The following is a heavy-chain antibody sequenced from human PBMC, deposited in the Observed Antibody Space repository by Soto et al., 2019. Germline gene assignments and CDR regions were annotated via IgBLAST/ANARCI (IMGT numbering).Heavy chain of an antibody. CDR3: ARGGAARPDY. D-gene: IGHD6-6*01. V-gene: IGHV3-48*02. J-gene: IGHJ4*02. Sequence: EVQLVESGGGLVQPGGSLRLSCAASGFTFSNYGMNWVRQAPGKRLVWVSYIGSRISTIEYADSVKGRFTISRDNAKNSLYLQMNSLRDEDTAVYYCARGGAARPDYWGQGTLVTVSS. CDR1: GFTFSNYG. CDR2: IGSRISTI.